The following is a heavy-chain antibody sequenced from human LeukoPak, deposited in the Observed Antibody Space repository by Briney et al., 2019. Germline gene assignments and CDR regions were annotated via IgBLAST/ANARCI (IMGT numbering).Heavy chain of an antibody. Sequence: PGGSLRLSCAASGFTFSSYAMGWVRQAPGEGLEWVSAISGSGGSTYYAYSVKGRFTIARDNSKNTLYLQMNRLRAEDTAVYYCAKGAYCGDDSPRGYDFDYWGQGTLVTVSS. D-gene: IGHD2-21*02. CDR3: AKGAYCGDDSPRGYDFDY. CDR1: GFTFSSYA. CDR2: ISGSGGST. V-gene: IGHV3-23*01. J-gene: IGHJ4*02.